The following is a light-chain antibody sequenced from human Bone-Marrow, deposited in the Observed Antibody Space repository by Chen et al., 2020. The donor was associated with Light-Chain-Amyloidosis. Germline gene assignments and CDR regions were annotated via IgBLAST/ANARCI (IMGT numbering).Light chain of an antibody. CDR3: QSYDSSLSGPVV. CDR2: GNS. J-gene: IGLJ2*01. CDR1: SSNIGAGYD. V-gene: IGLV1-40*01. Sequence: SVLTQPPSVSGAPGQRVTISCTGSSSNIGAGYDVHWYQQLPGTAPKLLIYGNSNRPSGVPDRFSGSKSGTPASLAITGLQAEDEADYYCQSYDSSLSGPVVFGGGTKLTVL.